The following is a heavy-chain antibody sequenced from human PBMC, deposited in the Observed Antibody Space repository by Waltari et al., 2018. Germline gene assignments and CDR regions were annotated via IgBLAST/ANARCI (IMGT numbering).Heavy chain of an antibody. CDR1: TSEVA. CDR3: AHRRGGYFDY. CDR2: IYWHDEK. J-gene: IGHJ4*02. V-gene: IGHV2-5*01. Sequence: TSEVAVGWIRQPPGKALEWVALIYWHDEKRYSPSLNSRLIITKDTSKNLVVLTMTNMDPVDIATYYCAHRRGGYFDYWGQGILVTVSS. D-gene: IGHD3-10*01.